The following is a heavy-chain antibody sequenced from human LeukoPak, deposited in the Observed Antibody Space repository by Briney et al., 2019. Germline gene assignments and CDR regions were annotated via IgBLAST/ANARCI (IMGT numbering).Heavy chain of an antibody. CDR3: ARGGYSYGRSIDY. Sequence: SETLSLTCAVYGGSFSGYYWSWIRQPPGKGLEWIGEINHSGSTNYNPSLKSRVTISVDTSKNQFSLKLSSVTAADTAVYYCARGGYSYGRSIDYWGQGTLVTVSS. D-gene: IGHD5-18*01. CDR2: INHSGST. V-gene: IGHV4-34*01. CDR1: GGSFSGYY. J-gene: IGHJ4*02.